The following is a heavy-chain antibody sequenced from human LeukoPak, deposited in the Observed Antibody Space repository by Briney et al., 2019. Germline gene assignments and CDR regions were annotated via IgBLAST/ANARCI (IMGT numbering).Heavy chain of an antibody. D-gene: IGHD3-10*01. Sequence: GGSLRLSCAASGFTVSSNYISWVRQAPGKGLEWVSVIYSGGSTYYADSVKGRFTISRDNSKNTLYLQMNSLRAEDTAVYYCARTTAGYYYGSGSDPTGMDVWGQGTTVTVSS. CDR3: ARTTAGYYYGSGSDPTGMDV. J-gene: IGHJ6*02. CDR1: GFTVSSNY. CDR2: IYSGGST. V-gene: IGHV3-66*01.